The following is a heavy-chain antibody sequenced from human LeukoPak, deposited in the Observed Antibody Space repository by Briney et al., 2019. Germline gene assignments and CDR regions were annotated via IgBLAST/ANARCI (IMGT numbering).Heavy chain of an antibody. V-gene: IGHV3-23*01. CDR2: ITISGDRT. CDR1: GFTFTDYA. J-gene: IGHJ1*01. Sequence: GGSLRLSCAASGFTFTDYAMLWVRQAPGKGLEWVSAITISGDRTYYSDSVKGRFTISRDNSKNTLYLQINSLRADDTAVYYCAKGRVGTNGVLEHWGQGTLVTVSS. D-gene: IGHD1-26*01. CDR3: AKGRVGTNGVLEH.